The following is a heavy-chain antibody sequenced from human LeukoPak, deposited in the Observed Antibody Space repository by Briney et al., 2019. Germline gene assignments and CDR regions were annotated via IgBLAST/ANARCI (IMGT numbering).Heavy chain of an antibody. CDR1: GGSISSYY. J-gene: IGHJ4*02. CDR3: ARLGLGGSYSPFDY. CDR2: IYYSGST. Sequence: PSETLSLTCTVSGGSISSYYWSWIRQPPGKGLDWIGYIYYSGSTNYNPSLKSRVTISVDTSKNQFSLKLSSVTAADTAVYYCARLGLGGSYSPFDYWGQGTLVTVSS. D-gene: IGHD1-26*01. V-gene: IGHV4-59*08.